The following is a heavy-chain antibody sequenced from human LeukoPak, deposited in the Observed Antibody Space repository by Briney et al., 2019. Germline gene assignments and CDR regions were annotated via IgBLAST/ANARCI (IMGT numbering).Heavy chain of an antibody. CDR1: GFTFSSYS. D-gene: IGHD2-21*02. CDR2: ISSSRSYI. J-gene: IGHJ6*03. V-gene: IGHV3-21*01. CDR3: ARNRGGGVTRNYYYYMDV. Sequence: PGGSLRLSCAASGFTFSSYSMNWVRQAPGKGLEWVSSISSSRSYIYYADSVKGRFTISRDNAKNSLYLQMNSLRAEDTAEYYCARNRGGGVTRNYYYYMDVWGKGTTVTVSS.